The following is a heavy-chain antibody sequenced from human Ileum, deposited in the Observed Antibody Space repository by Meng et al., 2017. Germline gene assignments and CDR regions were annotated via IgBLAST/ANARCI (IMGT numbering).Heavy chain of an antibody. V-gene: IGHV3-53*01. CDR3: ARDRGEGGFFDY. D-gene: IGHD3-16*01. J-gene: IGHJ4*02. CDR2: INRDRLT. Sequence: GESLKISCAASGFTVSTHYMNWIRQAPGKGLEWVSVINRDRLTFYADYAKGRFTISRDTSTNTVSLQMNSLRPEDTAVYYCARDRGEGGFFDYWGPGTLVTVSS. CDR1: GFTVSTHY.